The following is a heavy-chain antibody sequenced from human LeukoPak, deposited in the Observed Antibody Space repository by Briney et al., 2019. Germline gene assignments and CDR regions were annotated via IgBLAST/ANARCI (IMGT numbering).Heavy chain of an antibody. Sequence: PGGSLRLSCAASGFTFSTYGMHRVRQAPGKGLEWVAVISYDGSNKYYADSVKGRFTISRDNSKNTLYLQMNSLRAEDTAVYYCAKGLRSGQTAWGQGTLVTGSS. V-gene: IGHV3-30*18. CDR3: AKGLRSGQTA. CDR1: GFTFSTYG. CDR2: ISYDGSNK. J-gene: IGHJ5*02. D-gene: IGHD2-15*01.